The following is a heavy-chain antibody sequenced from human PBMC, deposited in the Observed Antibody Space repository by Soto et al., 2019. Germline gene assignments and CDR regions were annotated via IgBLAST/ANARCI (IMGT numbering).Heavy chain of an antibody. J-gene: IGHJ5*02. V-gene: IGHV4-4*07. Sequence: PLTCTVSGASISGFYWSWSRKSAGKGLERIGRIYATGTTDYNPSLKSRVMMSVDTSKKQLSLKLRSVTAADTAAYYCVRDGTKTLRDWFDPWGQGISVTVSS. CDR3: VRDGTKTLRDWFDP. CDR2: IYATGTT. CDR1: GASISGFY. D-gene: IGHD1-1*01.